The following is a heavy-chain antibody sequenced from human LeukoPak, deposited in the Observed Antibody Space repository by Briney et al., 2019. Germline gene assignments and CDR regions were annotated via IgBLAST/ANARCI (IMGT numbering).Heavy chain of an antibody. Sequence: GGSLRLSCAASGFTFDDYAVHWVRQAPGKGLEWVSGISWNSGSIGYADSVKGRFTISRDNAKNSLYLQMNSLRAEDTALYYCAKGLLWFGESYYGMDVWGQGTTVTVSS. CDR3: AKGLLWFGESYYGMDV. D-gene: IGHD3-10*01. J-gene: IGHJ6*02. CDR2: ISWNSGSI. CDR1: GFTFDDYA. V-gene: IGHV3-9*01.